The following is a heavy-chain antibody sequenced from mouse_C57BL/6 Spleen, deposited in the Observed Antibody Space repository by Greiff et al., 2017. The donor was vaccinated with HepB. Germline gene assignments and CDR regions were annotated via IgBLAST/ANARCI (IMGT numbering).Heavy chain of an antibody. J-gene: IGHJ1*03. V-gene: IGHV1-18*01. CDR3: ARWESYWYFDV. CDR1: GYTFTDYN. Sequence: EVKLVESGPELVKPGASVKIPCKASGYTFTDYNMDWVKQSHGKSLEWIGDINPNNGGTIYNQKFKGKATLTVDKSSSTAYMELRSLTSEDTAVYYCARWESYWYFDVWGTGTTVTVSS. CDR2: INPNNGGT. D-gene: IGHD4-1*01.